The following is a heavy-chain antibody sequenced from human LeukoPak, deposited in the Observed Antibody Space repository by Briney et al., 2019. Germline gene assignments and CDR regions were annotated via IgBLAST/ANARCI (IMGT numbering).Heavy chain of an antibody. D-gene: IGHD6-19*01. Sequence: GASVKVSCKASGGTFSSYGISWVRQAPGQGLEWMGWISAYNGNTNYAQKLQGRVTMTTDTSTSTAYMELRSLRSDDTAVYYCARVGQWLDGDYFDYWGQGTLVTVSS. CDR1: GGTFSSYG. CDR2: ISAYNGNT. CDR3: ARVGQWLDGDYFDY. J-gene: IGHJ4*02. V-gene: IGHV1-18*01.